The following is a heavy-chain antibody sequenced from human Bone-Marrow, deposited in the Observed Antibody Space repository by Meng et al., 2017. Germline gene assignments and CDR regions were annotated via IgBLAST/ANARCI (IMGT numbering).Heavy chain of an antibody. V-gene: IGHV3-23*01. CDR3: AKDLISGVFDY. J-gene: IGHJ4*02. CDR2: ISGSGGST. CDR1: GFTFSRYA. Sequence: EVKLLESGGGLVQPGGPLSLSCAASGFTFSRYAMSWVRQAPGKGLEWVSAISGSGGSTYYADSVKGRFTISRDNSKNTLYLQMSSLRAEDTAVYYCAKDLISGVFDYWGQGTLVTVSS. D-gene: IGHD1-26*01.